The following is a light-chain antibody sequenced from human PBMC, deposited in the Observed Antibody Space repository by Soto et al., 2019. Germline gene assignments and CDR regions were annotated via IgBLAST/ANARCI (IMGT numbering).Light chain of an antibody. CDR2: AES. V-gene: IGKV1-6*01. J-gene: IGKJ1*01. Sequence: QMTQSPSSLRASVGVWLTITCRATRHIGSDLSWYQQKTAKAPTLLISAESNLQSWVPSSIRGSRSGTDFSLTTSCVLYEDFATYYCQQYYSYPRAFGQGTKVDI. CDR1: RHIGSD. CDR3: QQYYSYPRA.